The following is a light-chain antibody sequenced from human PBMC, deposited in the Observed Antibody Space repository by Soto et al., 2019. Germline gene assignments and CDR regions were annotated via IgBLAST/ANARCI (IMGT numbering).Light chain of an antibody. CDR2: AAS. J-gene: IGKJ1*01. CDR3: QQSYSSPQT. Sequence: DIQMTQSPSSLSASVGDRVTITCRASQSISTYLNWYLQKPGKAPKVLIYAASRLQSGAPSRFSGSGSGTDFTLTISSLQPEDFATYYCQQSYSSPQTFGQGTKVDIK. V-gene: IGKV1-39*01. CDR1: QSISTY.